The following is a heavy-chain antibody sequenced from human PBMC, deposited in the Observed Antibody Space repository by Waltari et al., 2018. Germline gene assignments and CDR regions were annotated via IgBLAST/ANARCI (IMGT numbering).Heavy chain of an antibody. CDR2: ISGSGDRT. CDR1: GFTFSDFA. Sequence: EVQLLESGGGLVQPGGSLRVSCAASGFTFSDFAMNGVRQAPGKGLEWVSGISGSGDRTSYADSVKGRFTISRDNSKNTLFLQMNNLGVDDTAFYYCAKRWRDGFNAGIDYWGQGTLVTVSS. D-gene: IGHD2-15*01. J-gene: IGHJ4*02. CDR3: AKRWRDGFNAGIDY. V-gene: IGHV3-23*01.